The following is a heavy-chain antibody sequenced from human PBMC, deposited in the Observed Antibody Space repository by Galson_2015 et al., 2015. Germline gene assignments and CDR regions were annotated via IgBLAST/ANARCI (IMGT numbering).Heavy chain of an antibody. CDR2: IRWNSGSI. V-gene: IGHV3-9*01. D-gene: IGHD2-15*01. J-gene: IGHJ6*02. Sequence: SLRLSCAASGFTFDDYSMHWVRQAPGKGLEWVAGIRWNSGSICYADSVKGRFTISRDNAKNSLYLQMNSLRAEDTALYYCASIYDCSGGRCYSCYGMDVWGQGTTVTVSS. CDR1: GFTFDDYS. CDR3: ASIYDCSGGRCYSCYGMDV.